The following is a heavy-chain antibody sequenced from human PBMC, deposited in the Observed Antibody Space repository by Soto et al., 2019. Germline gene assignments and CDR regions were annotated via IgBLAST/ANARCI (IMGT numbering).Heavy chain of an antibody. Sequence: QVQLVESGGGVVQPERSLRLSCAASGFTFSSYDIHWVRQAPGKGLEWVAVISYDGSNKYYADSVKGRFTISRDNSKNTLYLQMNSLRNEDTPVYFCARGITMVRGVIMDYFDYWGQGILVTVSS. V-gene: IGHV3-30-3*01. CDR2: ISYDGSNK. D-gene: IGHD3-10*01. CDR1: GFTFSSYD. J-gene: IGHJ4*02. CDR3: ARGITMVRGVIMDYFDY.